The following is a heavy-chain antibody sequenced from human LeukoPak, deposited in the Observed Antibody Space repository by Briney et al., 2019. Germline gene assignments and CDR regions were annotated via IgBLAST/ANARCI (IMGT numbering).Heavy chain of an antibody. CDR3: ASYGDANDAFDI. Sequence: GGSLRLSCAASGFTFSSYSMNWVRQAPGKGLEWVSYISSSSSTIYYADSVKGRFTISRDNAKNSLYLQMNSLRAEDTAVYYCASYGDANDAFDIWGQGTMATVSS. J-gene: IGHJ3*02. CDR2: ISSSSSTI. V-gene: IGHV3-48*01. D-gene: IGHD4-17*01. CDR1: GFTFSSYS.